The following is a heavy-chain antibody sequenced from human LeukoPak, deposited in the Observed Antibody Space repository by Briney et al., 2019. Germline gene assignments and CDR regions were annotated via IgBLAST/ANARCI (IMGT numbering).Heavy chain of an antibody. CDR3: ARGGLGPRYCSGGSCYVAFDI. V-gene: IGHV1-46*01. Sequence: GASVKVSCKASGYTFTSCYMHWVRQAPGQGLEWMGIINPSGGSTSYAQKFQGRVTMTRDTSTSTVYMELSSLRSEDTAVYYCARGGLGPRYCSGGSCYVAFDIWGQGTMVTVSP. D-gene: IGHD2-15*01. J-gene: IGHJ3*02. CDR1: GYTFTSCY. CDR2: INPSGGST.